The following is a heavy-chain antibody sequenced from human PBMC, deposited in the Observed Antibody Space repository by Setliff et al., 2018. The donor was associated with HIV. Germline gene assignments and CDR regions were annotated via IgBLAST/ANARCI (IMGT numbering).Heavy chain of an antibody. D-gene: IGHD1-26*01. CDR2: IWYDGSIE. CDR3: AKGAGPTTLAEPFDS. V-gene: IGHV3-30*02. J-gene: IGHJ4*02. CDR1: GFTFSSYG. Sequence: GGSLRLSCAASGFTFSSYGMHWVRQAPGKGLEWVAVIWYDGSIEYYIDSVKGRFTISRDNSKSTLYLQMTNLRAEDTALYFCAKGAGPTTLAEPFDSWGQGTLVTVS.